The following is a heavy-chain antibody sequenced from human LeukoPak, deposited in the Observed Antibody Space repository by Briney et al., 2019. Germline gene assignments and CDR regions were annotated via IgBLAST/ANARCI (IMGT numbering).Heavy chain of an antibody. Sequence: ASVKVSCKASGYTFTSYDMNWVRQATGQGLEWMGWMNPNSGDTGYAQKFQGRVTMTRNTSISTAYMELSSLRSEDTAVYYCASASPSGSYYPYYYYYGMDVWGQGTTVTVSS. CDR2: MNPNSGDT. CDR1: GYTFTSYD. V-gene: IGHV1-8*01. CDR3: ASASPSGSYYPYYYYYGMDV. J-gene: IGHJ6*02. D-gene: IGHD3-10*01.